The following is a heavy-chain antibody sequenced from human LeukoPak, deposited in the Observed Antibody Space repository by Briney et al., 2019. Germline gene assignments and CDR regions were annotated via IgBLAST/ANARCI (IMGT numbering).Heavy chain of an antibody. Sequence: QPGGSLRLSCAASGFTFSSYEMNWVRQAPGKGLEWVSSISSSSSYIYYADSVKGRFTISRDNAKNSLYLQMNSLRAEDTAVYYCARDPSSGWFDYWGQGTLVTVSS. CDR3: ARDPSSGWFDY. CDR1: GFTFSSYE. J-gene: IGHJ4*02. D-gene: IGHD6-19*01. V-gene: IGHV3-21*01. CDR2: ISSSSSYI.